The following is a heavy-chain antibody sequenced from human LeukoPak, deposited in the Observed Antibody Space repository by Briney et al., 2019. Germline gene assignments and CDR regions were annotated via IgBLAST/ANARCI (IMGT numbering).Heavy chain of an antibody. CDR2: ITGSGDTR. J-gene: IGHJ3*01. Sequence: PGGSLRLSCVASGITFRNYAVTWVRQAPGKGLEWVSSITGSGDTRRYADLVKGRFTISRDNSVDTLYLQMNSLSAEDTAIYYCGKDPNGDYIGAFDFWGRGTMVTVSS. D-gene: IGHD4-17*01. CDR3: GKDPNGDYIGAFDF. CDR1: GITFRNYA. V-gene: IGHV3-23*01.